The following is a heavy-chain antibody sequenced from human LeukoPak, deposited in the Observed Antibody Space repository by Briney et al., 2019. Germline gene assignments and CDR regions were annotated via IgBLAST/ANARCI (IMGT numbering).Heavy chain of an antibody. CDR2: INHSGST. D-gene: IGHD2/OR15-2a*01. J-gene: IGHJ4*02. CDR3: ARFSQYYDSPTHYLDY. CDR1: GGSFSGYY. Sequence: KPSETLSLTCAVYGGSFSGYYWSWIRQPPGKGLEWIGEINHSGSTNYNPSLKSRVTISVDTSKNQFSLKLSSVTAADTAVYYCARFSQYYDSPTHYLDYWGQGILVTVSS. V-gene: IGHV4-34*01.